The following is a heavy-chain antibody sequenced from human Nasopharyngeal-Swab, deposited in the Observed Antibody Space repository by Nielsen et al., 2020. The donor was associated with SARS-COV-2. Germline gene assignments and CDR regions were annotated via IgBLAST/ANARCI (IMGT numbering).Heavy chain of an antibody. CDR1: GGTLSKYA. D-gene: IGHD4-17*01. Sequence: SVKVSCKASGGTLSKYAISWVRQAPGQGLEWMGGIIPIHGTANYAQKFQGRVTIIADESTSTVYLELISLTSDDTAVYYCARDSDYGDYIGWFDPWGQGTLVTVSS. CDR2: IIPIHGTA. J-gene: IGHJ5*02. V-gene: IGHV1-69*13. CDR3: ARDSDYGDYIGWFDP.